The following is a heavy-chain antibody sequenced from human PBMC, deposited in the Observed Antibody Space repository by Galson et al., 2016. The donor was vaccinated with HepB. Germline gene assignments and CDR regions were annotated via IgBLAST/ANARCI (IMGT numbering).Heavy chain of an antibody. Sequence: PRLSCAASGFRFSAYWMAWVRQAPGKGLEYVANVNEDGSGTQYMDSAKGRFTISRDNAKNSVGLQMNSLRAEDTALYYCWSGYNSGIWGQGTRVTVSS. CDR1: GFRFSAYW. CDR2: VNEDGSGT. J-gene: IGHJ3*02. D-gene: IGHD6-19*01. V-gene: IGHV3-7*01. CDR3: WSGYNSGI.